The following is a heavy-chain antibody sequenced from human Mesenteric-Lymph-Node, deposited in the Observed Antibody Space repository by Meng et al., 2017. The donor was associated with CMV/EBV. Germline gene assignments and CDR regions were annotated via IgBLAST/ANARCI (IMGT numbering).Heavy chain of an antibody. CDR2: IKQDGSVK. J-gene: IGHJ3*02. Sequence: GGSLRLSCAASGFTFSNFWMSWVRQAPGKGLEWVANIKQDGSVKYYVDSVKGRFAISRDNAKNSLYLQMNSLRAGDTAVYYCARGGIWGSPDAFDIWGQGTMVTVSS. CDR1: GFTFSNFW. CDR3: ARGGIWGSPDAFDI. D-gene: IGHD2-15*01. V-gene: IGHV3-7*01.